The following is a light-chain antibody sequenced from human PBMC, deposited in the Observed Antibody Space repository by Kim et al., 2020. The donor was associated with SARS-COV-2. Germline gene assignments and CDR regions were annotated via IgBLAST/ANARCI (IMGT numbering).Light chain of an antibody. CDR1: QSVFSY. CDR3: QQRSNWPIT. Sequence: EIVLTQSPATLSLSPGERATLSCRASQSVFSYLAWYQQKPGQAPRLLIYDASNRATGIPARFSGSGSGTDFTLTISSLEPEDFAVYYCQQRSNWPITFGQGTRLEIK. J-gene: IGKJ5*01. CDR2: DAS. V-gene: IGKV3-11*01.